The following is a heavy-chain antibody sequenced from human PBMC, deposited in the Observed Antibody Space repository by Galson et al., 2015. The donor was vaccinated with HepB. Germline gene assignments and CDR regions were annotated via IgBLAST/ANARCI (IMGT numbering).Heavy chain of an antibody. CDR3: AKDASTIVGVVIYPFDY. J-gene: IGHJ4*02. CDR1: GFTFSSYA. D-gene: IGHD3-3*01. CDR2: TSGSGGST. Sequence: SLRLSCAASGFTFSSYAMSWVRQAPGKGLEWVSATSGSGGSTYYADSVKGRFTISRDNSKNTLYLQMNSLRAEDTAVYYCAKDASTIVGVVIYPFDYWGQGTLVTVSS. V-gene: IGHV3-23*01.